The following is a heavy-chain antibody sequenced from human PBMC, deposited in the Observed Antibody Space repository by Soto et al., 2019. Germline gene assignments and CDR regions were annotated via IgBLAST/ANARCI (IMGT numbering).Heavy chain of an antibody. CDR1: GFDFSNYG. Sequence: QVQLVESGGGVVQPGRSVRLSCAASGFDFSNYGIHWVRRAPGKGLEWVAVIWFDGNDKYYADSVKGRIAVSRDNSKNTLYLQMSSLRAEDTAVYYCARDLYTSCQRYYYYAMDVWGQGTTVTVSS. CDR2: IWFDGNDK. J-gene: IGHJ6*02. CDR3: ARDLYTSCQRYYYYAMDV. D-gene: IGHD2-2*01. V-gene: IGHV3-33*01.